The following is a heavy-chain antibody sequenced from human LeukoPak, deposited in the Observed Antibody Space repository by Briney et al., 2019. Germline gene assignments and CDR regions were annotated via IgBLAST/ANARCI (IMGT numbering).Heavy chain of an antibody. V-gene: IGHV4-30-4*01. J-gene: IGHJ5*02. D-gene: IGHD3-3*01. CDR3: ARDREYGVVRWFDP. Sequence: SETLSLTCTVSGGSISSTDYYWSWIRQPPGKGLEWIGYIYYSGSTYYNPSRKGRLTISVDTSKNQFSLKLRSGTGAETAVYSCARDREYGVVRWFDPWGQGTLVTVSS. CDR2: IYYSGST. CDR1: GGSISSTDYY.